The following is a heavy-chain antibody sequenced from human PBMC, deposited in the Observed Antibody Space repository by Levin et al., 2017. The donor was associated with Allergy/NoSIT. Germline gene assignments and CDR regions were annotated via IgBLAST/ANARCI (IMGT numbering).Heavy chain of an antibody. Sequence: GESLKISCPASGFTFSNYVMTWVRQAPGKGLEWVSVISASGGTTYYADSMKGRFFISRDNSKNILYLQINSLRAEDTAVYYCARLSGTTDYWGQGTLVTVSS. CDR2: ISASGGTT. D-gene: IGHD1-7*01. V-gene: IGHV3-23*01. CDR1: GFTFSNYV. J-gene: IGHJ4*02. CDR3: ARLSGTTDY.